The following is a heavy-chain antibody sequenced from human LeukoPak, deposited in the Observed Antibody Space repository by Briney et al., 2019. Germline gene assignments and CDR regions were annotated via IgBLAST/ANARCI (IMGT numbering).Heavy chain of an antibody. CDR2: IYYSGST. D-gene: IGHD4-23*01. CDR3: ARDLLNEGNHLDY. V-gene: IGHV4-30-4*08. J-gene: IGHJ4*02. CDR1: GGSISSGGYY. Sequence: SETLSLTCTVSGGSISSGGYYWSWIRQHPGKGLEWIGYIYYSGSTYYNPSLKSRVTISVDTSKNQFSLKLRSVTAADTAVYYCARDLLNEGNHLDYWGQGTLVTVSS.